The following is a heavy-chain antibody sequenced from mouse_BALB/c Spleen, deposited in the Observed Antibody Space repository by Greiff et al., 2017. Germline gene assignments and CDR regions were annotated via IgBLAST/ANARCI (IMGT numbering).Heavy chain of an antibody. J-gene: IGHJ1*01. CDR1: GYTFTSYT. V-gene: IGHV1-4*01. Sequence: VKLMESGAELARPGASVKMSCKASGYTFTSYTMHWVKQRPGQGLEWIGYINPSSGYTNYNQKFKDKATLTADKSSSTAYMQLSSLTSEDSAVYYCARGIINWYFEVWGAGTTGTVSS. CDR2: INPSSGYT. D-gene: IGHD2-4*01. CDR3: ARGIINWYFEV.